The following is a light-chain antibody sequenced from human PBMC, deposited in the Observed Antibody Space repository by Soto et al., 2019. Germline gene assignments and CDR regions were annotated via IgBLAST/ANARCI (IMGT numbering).Light chain of an antibody. Sequence: QSVLTQPPSVSGAPGQRVTISCTGSSSNIGAGYDLHWYQQLPGTAPKLLIYGNSNRPSGVPDRFSGSKSGTSASLAITGLXAEDEADYYCQSYDTSLSRYVFGTGTKVTVL. CDR2: GNS. J-gene: IGLJ1*01. CDR1: SSNIGAGYD. V-gene: IGLV1-40*01. CDR3: QSYDTSLSRYV.